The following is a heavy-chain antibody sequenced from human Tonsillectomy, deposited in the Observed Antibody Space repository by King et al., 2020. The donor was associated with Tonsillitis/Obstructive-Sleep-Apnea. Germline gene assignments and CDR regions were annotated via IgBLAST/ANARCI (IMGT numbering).Heavy chain of an antibody. CDR1: GGSVSSSDYY. V-gene: IGHV4-39*01. CDR3: ARHSRDSSWVDYFYYMDV. J-gene: IGHJ6*03. Sequence: QLQESGPGLVKPSETLSLTCTVSGGSVSSSDYYWGWIRQPPGKGLEWIGIIYYDGTTYYNPPLKSRVTISVAPSKNQFSLNLHSVTAADTAVYYCARHSRDSSWVDYFYYMDVWGKGTTVTVSS. D-gene: IGHD6-6*01. CDR2: IYYDGTT.